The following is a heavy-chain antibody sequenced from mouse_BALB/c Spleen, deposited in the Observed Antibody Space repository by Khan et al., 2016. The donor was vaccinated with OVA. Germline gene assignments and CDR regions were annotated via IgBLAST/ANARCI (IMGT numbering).Heavy chain of an antibody. CDR1: GFSFSSYG. V-gene: IGHV5-17*02. J-gene: IGHJ2*01. D-gene: IGHD1-1*01. CDR2: ISGDSNTI. CDR3: STSYVYEDYFDY. Sequence: EVELVESGRGLVQPGGSRKLSCAASGFSFSSYGMHWVRQAPEKGLEWVAYISGDSNTIYYADTVKGRFIISRDNPKNTLFMRISSLTSEDTAMYSCSTSYVYEDYFDYWGPGTTLTVSS.